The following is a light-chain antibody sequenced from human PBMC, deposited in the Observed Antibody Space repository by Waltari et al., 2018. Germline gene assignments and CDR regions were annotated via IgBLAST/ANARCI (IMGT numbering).Light chain of an antibody. V-gene: IGLV3-21*02. J-gene: IGLJ1*01. CDR1: DIAFKH. Sequence: SYVLTQPPSVSVAPGQTATITCGGSDIAFKHVHWYQRKPGQAPVLVVYDDTDRPSGIPERFSGSNSRNTATLTISRVDAGDEADYYCQVWDSGSDHYVFGTVTKVTVL. CDR3: QVWDSGSDHYV. CDR2: DDT.